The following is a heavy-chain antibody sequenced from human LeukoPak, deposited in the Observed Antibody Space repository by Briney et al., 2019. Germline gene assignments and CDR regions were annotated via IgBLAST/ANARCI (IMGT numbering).Heavy chain of an antibody. CDR1: GYTCTSYD. CDR2: MNPNSGNT. D-gene: IGHD3-9*01. CDR3: ARGDYDILTGYGSSFDY. Sequence: ASVKVSCKASGYTCTSYDINWVRQATGQGLEWMGWMNPNSGNTGYAQKFQGRVTMTRNTSISTAYMELSSLRSEDTAVYYCARGDYDILTGYGSSFDYWGQGTLVTVSS. V-gene: IGHV1-8*01. J-gene: IGHJ4*02.